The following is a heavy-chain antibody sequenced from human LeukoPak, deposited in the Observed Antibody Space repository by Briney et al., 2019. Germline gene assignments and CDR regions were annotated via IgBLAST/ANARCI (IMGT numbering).Heavy chain of an antibody. CDR1: GYTFTSYY. D-gene: IGHD2-15*01. Sequence: ASVKVSCKASGYTFTSYYMHWVRQAPGQGLEWMGIINPSGGSTSYAQKFQGRVTMTRDTSTSTVYMKLSSLRSEDTAVYFCARGYCSGNSCYYFDYWGQGTLVTVSS. CDR3: ARGYCSGNSCYYFDY. CDR2: INPSGGST. V-gene: IGHV1-46*01. J-gene: IGHJ4*02.